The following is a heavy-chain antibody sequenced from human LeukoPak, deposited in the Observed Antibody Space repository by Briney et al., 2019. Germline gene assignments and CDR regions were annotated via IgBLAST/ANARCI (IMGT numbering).Heavy chain of an antibody. V-gene: IGHV1-18*01. D-gene: IGHD3-10*01. CDR1: GYTFTSYG. J-gene: IGHJ6*02. Sequence: ASVKVSCKASGYTFTSYGISWVRQAPGQGLEWMGWISAYNGNTNYAQKLQGRVTMTTDTSTSTAYMELRSLRSDDTAVYYCARVEYYYGSGKRYGMDVWGQGTTVTVSS. CDR3: ARVEYYYGSGKRYGMDV. CDR2: ISAYNGNT.